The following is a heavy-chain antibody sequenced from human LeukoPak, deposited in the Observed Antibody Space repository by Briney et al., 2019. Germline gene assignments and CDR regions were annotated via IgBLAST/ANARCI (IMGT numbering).Heavy chain of an antibody. D-gene: IGHD6-13*01. Sequence: GGSLRLSCAASGFTFSSYAMSWVRQAPGKGPEWVSALSGSGANTYYADSVKGRFTISRDNSKNTLYLQMNSLRAEDTAVYYCARDLAISSWADYWGQGTLVTVSS. CDR2: LSGSGANT. CDR1: GFTFSSYA. CDR3: ARDLAISSWADY. V-gene: IGHV3-23*01. J-gene: IGHJ4*02.